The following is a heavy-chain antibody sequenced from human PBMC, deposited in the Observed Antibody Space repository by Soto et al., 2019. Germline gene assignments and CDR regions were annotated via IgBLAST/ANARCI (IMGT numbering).Heavy chain of an antibody. CDR1: GGSISGDDYY. D-gene: IGHD3-9*01. CDR3: ARGIRHFDLLLFYFDD. CDR2: IHYSGST. Sequence: SETLSLTCTVAGGSISGDDYYWSWIRQHPGKGLEWIGYIHYSGSTYYNPSLKSRVTISRDTSTSQFSLKLTSATAADTALSSFARGIRHFDLLLFYFDDWGQRSLVTVSS. J-gene: IGHJ4*02. V-gene: IGHV4-31*03.